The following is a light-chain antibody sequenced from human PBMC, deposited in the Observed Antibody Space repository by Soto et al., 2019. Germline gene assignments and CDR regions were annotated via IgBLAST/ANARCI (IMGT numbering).Light chain of an antibody. Sequence: QSALTQPASVSGSPGQSITISCIGTNRDVGSYNLVSWYQQRPGEPPKLIISEVRNRPSGISYRFTGSKSGNTASLTISGLQAEDEADYYCSSYTTTSTLVFGGGTKLTVL. J-gene: IGLJ3*02. V-gene: IGLV2-14*01. CDR1: NRDVGSYNL. CDR3: SSYTTTSTLV. CDR2: EVR.